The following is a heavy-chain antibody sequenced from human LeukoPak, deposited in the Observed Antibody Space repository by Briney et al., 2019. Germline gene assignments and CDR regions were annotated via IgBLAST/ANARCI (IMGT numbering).Heavy chain of an antibody. V-gene: IGHV4-38-2*01. CDR1: GYSISSGYY. CDR2: IYHSGST. J-gene: IGHJ4*02. CDR3: ARSHHIVVVPAAIGY. Sequence: SETLSLTCAVSGYSISSGYYWGWIRQPPGKGLEWVGSIYHSGSTYYNPSLKSRVTISVDTSKNQFSLKLSSVTAADTAVYYCARSHHIVVVPAAIGYWGQGTLVTVSS. D-gene: IGHD2-2*01.